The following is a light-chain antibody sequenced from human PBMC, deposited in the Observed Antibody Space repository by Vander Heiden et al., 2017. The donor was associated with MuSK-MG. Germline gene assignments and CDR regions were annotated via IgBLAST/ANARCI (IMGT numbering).Light chain of an antibody. V-gene: IGLV1-40*01. CDR2: ANN. CDR3: QSYDSSLSASV. J-gene: IGLJ3*02. CDR1: SSNIGAGFD. Sequence: QSVLTPPPSVSGAPGQRVTISCTGSSSNIGAGFDVHWYQQFPGTAPKLLIHANNNRPSGVPDLFSGSKSGTSASLAITGLQTEDEADYYCQSYDSSLSASVFGGGTKVTVL.